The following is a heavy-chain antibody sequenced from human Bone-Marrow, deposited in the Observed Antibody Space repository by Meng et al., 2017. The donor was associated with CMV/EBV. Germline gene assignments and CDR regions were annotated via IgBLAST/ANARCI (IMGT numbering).Heavy chain of an antibody. V-gene: IGHV3-48*03. CDR1: GFTFSSYE. CDR3: ARDTHGYCSSTSCSDAFDI. J-gene: IGHJ3*02. Sequence: GESLKISCAASGFTFSSYEMNWVRQAPGKGLEWVSYISSSGSTMYYADSVKGRFTISRDNAKNSLYLQMSSLRAEDTAVYYCARDTHGYCSSTSCSDAFDIWGQGTVVTVSS. CDR2: ISSSGSTM. D-gene: IGHD2-2*03.